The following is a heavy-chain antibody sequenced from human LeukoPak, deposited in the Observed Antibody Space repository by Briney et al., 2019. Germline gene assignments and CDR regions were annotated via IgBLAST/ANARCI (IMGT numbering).Heavy chain of an antibody. Sequence: PSEILSLTCTVSGVSISNNYFYWAWIRQPPGKGLELIGYVHHTGSTFHNSSLKSRVTISADTSQNQFSLSLTSVTAADTAVYYCATLGLLRGAGFNLATHFDYWGQGTLVAVSS. V-gene: IGHV4-39*01. J-gene: IGHJ4*02. CDR1: GVSISNNYFY. D-gene: IGHD1-26*01. CDR2: VHHTGST. CDR3: ATLGLLRGAGFNLATHFDY.